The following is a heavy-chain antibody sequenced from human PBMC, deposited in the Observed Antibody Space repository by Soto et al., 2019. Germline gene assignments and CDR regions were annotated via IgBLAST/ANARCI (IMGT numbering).Heavy chain of an antibody. Sequence: SVKVSCKASGGTFSSYAISWVRQAPGLGLEWMGGIIPIFGTANYAQKFQGRVTITADESTSTAYMELSSLRSEDTAVYYCARDSWGIAARPNYYYYGMDVWGQGTTVTVSS. J-gene: IGHJ6*02. CDR1: GGTFSSYA. CDR3: ARDSWGIAARPNYYYYGMDV. D-gene: IGHD6-6*01. CDR2: IIPIFGTA. V-gene: IGHV1-69*13.